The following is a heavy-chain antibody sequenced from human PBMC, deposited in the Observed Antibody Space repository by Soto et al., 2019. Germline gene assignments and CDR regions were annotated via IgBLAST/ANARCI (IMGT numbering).Heavy chain of an antibody. J-gene: IGHJ4*02. CDR2: IRSNGNNYAT. CDR3: TTRGTHPYSSDSLRDY. V-gene: IGHV3-73*01. Sequence: EVQLVESGGGLVQPGGSLKVSCVASGFSFSGSAMHWVRQASGKGLEWIGRIRSNGNNYATAYAASVKGRFTISSDDSKNTAFLQMNSLKPEDTAVYYCTTRGTHPYSSDSLRDYWGQGSLVTVSS. D-gene: IGHD6-19*01. CDR1: GFSFSGSA.